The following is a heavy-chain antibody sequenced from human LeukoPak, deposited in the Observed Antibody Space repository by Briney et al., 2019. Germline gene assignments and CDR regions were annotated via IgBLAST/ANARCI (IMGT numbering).Heavy chain of an antibody. CDR2: IYHSGSA. CDR1: GYSISYGYY. J-gene: IGHJ3*02. D-gene: IGHD3-3*01. V-gene: IGHV4-38-2*02. CDR3: ARYTRDDFWSGSTTTDAFDI. Sequence: SETLSLTCTVSGYSISYGYYWGWIRQPPGKGLEWIGSIYHSGSAYYKPSLKSRVTISVDTSKNQFSLKLSSVTAADTAVYYCARYTRDDFWSGSTTTDAFDIWGQGTMVTVSS.